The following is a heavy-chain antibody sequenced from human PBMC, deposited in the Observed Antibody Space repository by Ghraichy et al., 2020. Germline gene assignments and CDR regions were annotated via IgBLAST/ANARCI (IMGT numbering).Heavy chain of an antibody. V-gene: IGHV4-59*01. D-gene: IGHD2-2*02. CDR2: IYYSGST. J-gene: IGHJ6*02. CDR3: ARDRLGYCSSTSCYNGMDV. CDR1: GGSISSYY. Sequence: SQTLSLTCTVSGGSISSYYWSWIRQPPGKGLEWIGYIYYSGSTNYNPSLKSRVTISVDTSKNQFSQKLSSVTAADTAVYYCARDRLGYCSSTSCYNGMDVWGQGTTVTVSS.